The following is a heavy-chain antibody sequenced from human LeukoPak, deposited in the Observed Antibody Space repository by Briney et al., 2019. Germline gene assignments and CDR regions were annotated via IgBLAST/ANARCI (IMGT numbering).Heavy chain of an antibody. CDR2: IKQDGSEK. V-gene: IGHV3-7*01. CDR1: GFTFSSYW. CDR3: ARDYYGSGSYFPYYIDY. J-gene: IGHJ4*02. D-gene: IGHD3-10*01. Sequence: GGSLRLSCAASGFTFSSYWMSWVRQAPGKGLEWVANIKQDGSEKYYVDSVKGRFTISRDNAKNSLYLQMNSLRAEDTAVYYCARDYYGSGSYFPYYIDYWGQGTLVTVSS.